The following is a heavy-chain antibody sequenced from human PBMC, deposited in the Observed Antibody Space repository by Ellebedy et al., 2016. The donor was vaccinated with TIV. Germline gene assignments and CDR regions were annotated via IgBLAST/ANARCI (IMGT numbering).Heavy chain of an antibody. D-gene: IGHD5-24*01. Sequence: GESLKISCATSGFTFSTYWMAWVRQAPGKGLEWVANIKEDGSQTYYVGSVKGRFTISRDNAKNSLYLQMNSLRADDTAVYYCAKDRISGDGYWVFDFWGQGSLVTVST. CDR2: IKEDGSQT. J-gene: IGHJ4*02. CDR3: AKDRISGDGYWVFDF. V-gene: IGHV3-7*03. CDR1: GFTFSTYW.